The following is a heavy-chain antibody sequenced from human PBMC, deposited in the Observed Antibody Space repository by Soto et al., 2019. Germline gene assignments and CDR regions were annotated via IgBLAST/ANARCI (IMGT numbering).Heavy chain of an antibody. Sequence: GGSLRLSCAASGFTFSTYWMHWVRQAPGKGLVWVSRINSDGSTTNYAESVKGRFTISRDNAKNTLYLQMNSLRAEYTAVYYCARDAYYDMGVWGQGTTVTVSS. CDR2: INSDGSTT. CDR1: GFTFSTYW. J-gene: IGHJ6*02. V-gene: IGHV3-74*01. CDR3: ARDAYYDMGV.